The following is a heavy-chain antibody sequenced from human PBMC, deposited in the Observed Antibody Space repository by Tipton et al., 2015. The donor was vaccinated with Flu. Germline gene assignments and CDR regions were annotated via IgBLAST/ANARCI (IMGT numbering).Heavy chain of an antibody. CDR1: SGSIRSTNYF. Sequence: TLSLTCTVSSGSIRSTNYFCAWIRQPPGKGLELIGSIYPSGTTYYSPSLKSRVTISVDTSKNQFSLKLDSVTAADTAVYYCARRSVAGPYNWFDPWGQGTLVTVSS. J-gene: IGHJ5*02. V-gene: IGHV4-39*07. D-gene: IGHD6-19*01. CDR2: IYPSGTT. CDR3: ARRSVAGPYNWFDP.